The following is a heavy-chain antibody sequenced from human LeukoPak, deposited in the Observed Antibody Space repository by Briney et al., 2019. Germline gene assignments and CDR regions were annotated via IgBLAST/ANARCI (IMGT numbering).Heavy chain of an antibody. CDR3: AKGTRLRFLEWLSHFDY. D-gene: IGHD3-3*01. Sequence: PGGSLRLSCAASGFTFSSYAMSWVRQAPGKGREWVSAISGSGGSTYYADSVKGRFTISRDNSKNTLYLQMNSLRAEDTAVYYCAKGTRLRFLEWLSHFDYWGQGTLVTVSS. J-gene: IGHJ4*02. V-gene: IGHV3-23*01. CDR2: ISGSGGST. CDR1: GFTFSSYA.